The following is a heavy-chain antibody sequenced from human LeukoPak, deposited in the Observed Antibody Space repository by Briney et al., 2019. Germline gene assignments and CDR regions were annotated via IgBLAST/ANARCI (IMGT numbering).Heavy chain of an antibody. CDR3: ARQYSSSWYTSYYFDY. V-gene: IGHV3-7*01. J-gene: IGHJ4*02. CDR2: MNADENQK. CDR1: GFIVSNYC. D-gene: IGHD6-13*01. Sequence: PGGSLRLSCAASGFIVSNYCVMWVRQASGKGLEWVATMNADENQKLYADSMEGRFTISRDNGKNSLYLQMNSLRAEDTAVYYCARQYSSSWYTSYYFDYWGQGTLVTVSS.